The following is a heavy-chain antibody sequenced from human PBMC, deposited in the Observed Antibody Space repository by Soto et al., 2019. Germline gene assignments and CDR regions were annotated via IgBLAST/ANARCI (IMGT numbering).Heavy chain of an antibody. V-gene: IGHV3-30*18. D-gene: IGHD6-19*01. CDR1: GFTFSSYG. Sequence: GGSLRLSCAASGFTFSSYGMHWVRQAPGKGLEWVAVISYDGSNKYYADSVKGRFTISRDNSKNTLYLQMNSLRAEDTAVYYCAKDREYSSGWSHYYYYYGMDVWGQGTTVTVSS. J-gene: IGHJ6*02. CDR2: ISYDGSNK. CDR3: AKDREYSSGWSHYYYYYGMDV.